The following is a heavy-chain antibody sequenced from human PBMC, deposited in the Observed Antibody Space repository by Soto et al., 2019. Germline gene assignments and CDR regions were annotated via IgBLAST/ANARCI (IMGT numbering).Heavy chain of an antibody. Sequence: QVQLVQSGAEVKKPGSSVKVSCKATGGTFSSYTISWVRQAPGQGLEWMGRIIPILGIANYAQKFQGRVRIAGAKTTSTACMELSSLRSEGTAVYYCARVSSYGSSLPFDPWGQGTLVTVSS. D-gene: IGHD3-10*01. J-gene: IGHJ5*02. CDR1: GGTFSSYT. CDR3: ARVSSYGSSLPFDP. V-gene: IGHV1-69*02. CDR2: IIPILGIA.